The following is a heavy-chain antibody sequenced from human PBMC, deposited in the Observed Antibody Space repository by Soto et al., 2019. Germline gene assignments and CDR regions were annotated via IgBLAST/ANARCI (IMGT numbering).Heavy chain of an antibody. CDR2: INPNSGGT. D-gene: IGHD3-9*01. Sequence: ASVKVSCKASGYTFTGYYMHWVRQAPGQGLEWMGWINPNSGGTNYAQKFQGWVTVSRDTSISTAYMELSRLRSDDTAVYYCAREKKIRADRHQRNDWLISPRRQGYGMDVWPPGTTVTASS. CDR1: GYTFTGYY. J-gene: IGHJ6*02. V-gene: IGHV1-2*04. CDR3: AREKKIRADRHQRNDWLISPRRQGYGMDV.